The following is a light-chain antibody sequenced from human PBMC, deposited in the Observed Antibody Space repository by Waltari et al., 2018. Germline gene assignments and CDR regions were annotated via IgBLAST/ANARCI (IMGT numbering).Light chain of an antibody. CDR3: QTGGHGTWV. V-gene: IGLV4-69*01. J-gene: IGLJ3*02. Sequence: QQPEKGPRYLVKVYSDGGHSRGNEIPDRFSGSSSGAERYLTISSLQSEDEADYYCQTGGHGTWVFGGGTRLTVL. CDR2: VYSDGGH.